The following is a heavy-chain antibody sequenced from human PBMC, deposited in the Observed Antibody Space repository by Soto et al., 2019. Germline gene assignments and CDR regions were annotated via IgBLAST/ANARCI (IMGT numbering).Heavy chain of an antibody. CDR2: VFISGST. V-gene: IGHV4-4*07. Sequence: SETLSLTCTVSGASISSYYWIWIRQPAGKGLEWIGRVFISGSTNYNPSLESRVTMSVDTSKNQFSLRLSSVTAADTAVYYCASALLDFGDYYFHYWGHGALVTVSS. CDR1: GASISSYY. CDR3: ASALLDFGDYYFHY. J-gene: IGHJ4*01. D-gene: IGHD4-17*01.